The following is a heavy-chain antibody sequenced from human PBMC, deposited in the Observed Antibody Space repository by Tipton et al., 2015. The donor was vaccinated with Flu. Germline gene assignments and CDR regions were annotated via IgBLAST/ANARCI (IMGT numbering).Heavy chain of an antibody. D-gene: IGHD5-12*01. CDR1: GGSISSYF. J-gene: IGHJ4*02. CDR3: ARDAPGYGGYLVY. V-gene: IGHV4-59*01. Sequence: TLSLTCSVSGGSISSYFWSWIRQPPGKGLEWIGYIYYTGSTSYNPSLKSRVTISVDTSKNQFSLKLSSVTAADTAVYYCARDAPGYGGYLVYWGQGTLFTVSS. CDR2: IYYTGST.